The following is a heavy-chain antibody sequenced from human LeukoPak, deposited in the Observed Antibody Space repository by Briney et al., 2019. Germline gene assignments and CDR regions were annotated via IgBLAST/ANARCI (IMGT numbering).Heavy chain of an antibody. Sequence: ASVKVSCKASGYTFTSYAMHWVRQAPGQRLEWMGWINAGNGNTKYSQRFQGRVTITRDTSASTAYMELSSLRSEDTAVYYCARGSLNYYGSGSYYPTGPYWGQGTLVTVSS. CDR3: ARGSLNYYGSGSYYPTGPY. V-gene: IGHV1-3*01. D-gene: IGHD3-10*01. CDR2: INAGNGNT. J-gene: IGHJ4*02. CDR1: GYTFTSYA.